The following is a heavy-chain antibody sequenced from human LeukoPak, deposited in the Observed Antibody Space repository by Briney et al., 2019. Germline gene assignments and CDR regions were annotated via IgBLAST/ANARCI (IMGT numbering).Heavy chain of an antibody. CDR2: ISYDVSKE. CDR1: GFTFGSYG. CDR3: AKDQGYTYGHSFDY. V-gene: IGHV3-30*18. Sequence: GGSLRLSCAASGFTFGSYGMHWVRQAPGKGLEWVALISYDVSKEYYGASVKGRFTISRDKSKNTLYLQMNSLRAEDTAVYYCAKDQGYTYGHSFDYWGQGTLVTVSS. D-gene: IGHD5-18*01. J-gene: IGHJ4*02.